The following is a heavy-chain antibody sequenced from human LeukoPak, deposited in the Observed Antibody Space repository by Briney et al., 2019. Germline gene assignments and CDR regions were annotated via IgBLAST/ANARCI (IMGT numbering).Heavy chain of an antibody. Sequence: SETLSLTCSVSGGSISTFYWSWIRQPAGKGLEWIGRIFTSGSTNYNPSLKSRITMSVDTSKNQFSLKLSSVTAADTAVYYCARRRITMVRGVNPNYYYYMDVWGKGTTVTVSS. J-gene: IGHJ6*03. V-gene: IGHV4-4*07. CDR1: GGSISTFY. CDR2: IFTSGST. CDR3: ARRRITMVRGVNPNYYYYMDV. D-gene: IGHD3-10*01.